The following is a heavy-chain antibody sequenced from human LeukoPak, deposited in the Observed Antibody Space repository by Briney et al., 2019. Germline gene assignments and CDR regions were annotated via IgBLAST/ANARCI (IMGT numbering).Heavy chain of an antibody. CDR2: ISYDGSNK. CDR1: GFTFSSYG. CDR3: AANIAAAGNSNY. V-gene: IGHV3-30*03. J-gene: IGHJ4*02. Sequence: GGSLRLSCAASGFTFSSYGMHWVRQAPGKGLEWVAVISYDGSNKYYADSVKGRFTISRDNSKNTLYLQMNSLRAEDTAVYYCAANIAAAGNSNYWGQGTLVTVSS. D-gene: IGHD6-13*01.